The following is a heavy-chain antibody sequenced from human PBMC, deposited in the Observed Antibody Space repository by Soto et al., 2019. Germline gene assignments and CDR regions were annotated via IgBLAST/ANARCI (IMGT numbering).Heavy chain of an antibody. D-gene: IGHD4-17*01. V-gene: IGHV1-69*01. CDR1: GGIFSSYA. CDR3: AATMDYSDPTECFDP. Sequence: QVQLVRSGAEVKKPRSSVKLSCKASGGIFSSYAISWVRQAPGQGLEWMGGIIPIFGTANYAQKFQGRVTITADESTSTAYMELSSLRSEDTAVYYCAATMDYSDPTECFDPWGQGTLVTVSS. CDR2: IIPIFGTA. J-gene: IGHJ5*02.